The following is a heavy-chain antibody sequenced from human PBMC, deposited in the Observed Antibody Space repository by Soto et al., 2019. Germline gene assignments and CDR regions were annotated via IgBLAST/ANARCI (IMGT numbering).Heavy chain of an antibody. CDR2: ITSSGSAI. J-gene: IGHJ5*02. V-gene: IGHV3-48*01. Sequence: GGSPRLSCEASGFPFSSYSMNWVRPGPGKGLQWVSFITSSGSAIYYADSVMGRFTISRDNAKNSLHLQMNSLRAEDTAVYYCAKEKISTSCCNWFDPWGQGTLVTVSS. D-gene: IGHD2-2*01. CDR3: AKEKISTSCCNWFDP. CDR1: GFPFSSYS.